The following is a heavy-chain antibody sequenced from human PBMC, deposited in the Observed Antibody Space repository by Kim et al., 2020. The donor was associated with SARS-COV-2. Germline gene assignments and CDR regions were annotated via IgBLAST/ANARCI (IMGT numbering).Heavy chain of an antibody. V-gene: IGHV3-30*18. J-gene: IGHJ3*02. CDR1: GFTFSSYG. D-gene: IGHD2-15*01. CDR2: ISYDGSNK. Sequence: GGSLRLSCAASGFTFSSYGMHWVRQAPGKGLEWVAVISYDGSNKYYADSVKGRFTISRDNSKNTLYLQMNSLRAEDTAVYYCAKVRVAATFDAFDIWGQG. CDR3: AKVRVAATFDAFDI.